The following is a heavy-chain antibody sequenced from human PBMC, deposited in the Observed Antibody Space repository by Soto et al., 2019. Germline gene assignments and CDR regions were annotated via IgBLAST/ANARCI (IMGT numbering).Heavy chain of an antibody. CDR2: ISQGGDT. V-gene: IGHV4-30-2*01. D-gene: IGHD2-15*01. Sequence: QQQLQESGSGLVKPLETLSLACTVSGLSIDRGAYSWSWIRQPPGKGLEWVGSISQGGDTYYNPSLTGRVTISVDRPRNQFSLNLTSVTAADTAVYYCASLSGYRYYFDYWGQVILVTVSS. J-gene: IGHJ4*02. CDR3: ASLSGYRYYFDY. CDR1: GLSIDRGAYS.